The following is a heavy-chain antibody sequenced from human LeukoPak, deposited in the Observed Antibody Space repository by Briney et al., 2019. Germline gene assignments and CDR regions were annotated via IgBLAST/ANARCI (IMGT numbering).Heavy chain of an antibody. V-gene: IGHV4-4*07. CDR1: GGSISSSY. J-gene: IGHJ4*02. CDR2: IYTSGST. D-gene: IGHD3-22*01. Sequence: SETLSLTCTVSGGSISSSYWSWFRQPAGKGLEWIGRIYTSGSTNYNPSLKSRVTMSLDTSKNHFSLNLRSVTAADTAVYFCATDDYDSAVYSYWGQGTLVTVSS. CDR3: ATDDYDSAVYSY.